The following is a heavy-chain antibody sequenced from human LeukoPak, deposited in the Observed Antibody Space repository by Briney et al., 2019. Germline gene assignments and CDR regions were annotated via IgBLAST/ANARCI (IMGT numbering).Heavy chain of an antibody. CDR3: ARESGSGSRNDDEADY. J-gene: IGHJ4*02. D-gene: IGHD3-10*01. CDR1: GFTFSSYS. CDR2: ISSSSSYI. Sequence: GGSLRLSCAASGFTFSSYSMNWVRQAPGKGLEWVSSISSSSSYIYYADSVKGRFTISRDNAKNSLYLQMNSLRAEDTAVYYCARESGSGSRNDDEADYWGQGTLVTVSS. V-gene: IGHV3-21*01.